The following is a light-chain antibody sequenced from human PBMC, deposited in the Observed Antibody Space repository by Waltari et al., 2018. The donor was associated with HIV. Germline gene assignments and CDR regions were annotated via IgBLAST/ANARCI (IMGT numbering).Light chain of an antibody. V-gene: IGLV2-23*02. J-gene: IGLJ2*01. CDR3: CSYAGTSTVV. CDR1: SSDFGSYNL. CDR2: EVS. Sequence: QSALTQPAPVSWSPGQSMTISCTGTSSDFGSYNLVSLYQQHPGKAPKLMIYEVSKRPSGVSNRFSGSKSGNTASLTISGLQAEDEADYYCCSYAGTSTVVFGGGTKLTVL.